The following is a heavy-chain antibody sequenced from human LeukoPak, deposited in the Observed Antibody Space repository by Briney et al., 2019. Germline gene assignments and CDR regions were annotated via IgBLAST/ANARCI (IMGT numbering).Heavy chain of an antibody. CDR1: GGSFSGYY. CDR3: ARGLSTPRYYYDSSGYYRTYYYYYMDV. D-gene: IGHD3-22*01. V-gene: IGHV4-34*01. J-gene: IGHJ6*03. CDR2: INHSGST. Sequence: PSETLSVTCAVYGGSFSGYYWSWIRQPPGKGLEWIGEINHSGSTNYNPSLKSRVTISVDTSKNQFSLKLSSVTAADTAVYYCARGLSTPRYYYDSSGYYRTYYYYYMDVWGKGTTVTVS.